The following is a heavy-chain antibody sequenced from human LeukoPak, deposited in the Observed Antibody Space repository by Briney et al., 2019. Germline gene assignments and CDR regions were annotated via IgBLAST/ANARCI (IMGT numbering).Heavy chain of an antibody. D-gene: IGHD4-23*01. Sequence: GGSLRLSCAASGFTFSSYGMSWVRQAPGKGLEWVSAISGSGTSTYYADSVKGRFTISRDNSKNTLYLQMNSLRAEDTAIYYCAKDGYGGYDYFYAMDVWGQGTTVTVSS. J-gene: IGHJ6*02. V-gene: IGHV3-23*01. CDR1: GFTFSSYG. CDR3: AKDGYGGYDYFYAMDV. CDR2: ISGSGTST.